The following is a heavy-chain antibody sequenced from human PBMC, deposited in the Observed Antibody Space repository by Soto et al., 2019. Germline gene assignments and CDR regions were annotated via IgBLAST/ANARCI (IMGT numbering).Heavy chain of an antibody. CDR3: AADVPAARYGMDV. CDR2: IVVGSGNT. Sequence: SXKVSFKASGFTXTSSAVEVVRQARGKRLEWIGWIVVGSGNTNYAQKLQERVTITRDMSKSTAYMELSSLGSEDTDVYYCAADVPAARYGMDVWGQGTTVTVSS. D-gene: IGHD2-2*01. V-gene: IGHV1-58*01. J-gene: IGHJ6*02. CDR1: GFTXTSSA.